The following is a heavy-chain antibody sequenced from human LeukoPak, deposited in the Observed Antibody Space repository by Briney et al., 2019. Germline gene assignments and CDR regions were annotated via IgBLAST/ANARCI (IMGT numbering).Heavy chain of an antibody. V-gene: IGHV1-69*13. CDR1: GGTFISYA. CDR3: ARDGGYCSSTSCQPYNWFDP. Sequence: SVKVSFKASGGTFISYAISWVRQAPGQGLEWMGGIIPIFGTANYAQKFQGRVTITADESTSTAYMELSSLRSEDTAVYYCARDGGYCSSTSCQPYNWFDPWGQGTLVTVSS. J-gene: IGHJ5*02. D-gene: IGHD2-2*01. CDR2: IIPIFGTA.